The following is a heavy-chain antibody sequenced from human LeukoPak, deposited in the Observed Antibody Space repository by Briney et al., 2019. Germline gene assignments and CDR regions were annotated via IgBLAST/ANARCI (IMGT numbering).Heavy chain of an antibody. V-gene: IGHV3-30-3*02. CDR3: AKTRPLDSSSWSHGDY. J-gene: IGHJ4*02. CDR2: ISYDGSNK. CDR1: GFTFSNYA. Sequence: PGGSLRLSCAASGFTFSNYAMHWVRQAPGKGLEWVAVISYDGSNKYYADSVKGRFTISRDNSKNTLYLQMNSLRAEDTAVYYCAKTRPLDSSSWSHGDYWGQGTLVTVSS. D-gene: IGHD6-13*01.